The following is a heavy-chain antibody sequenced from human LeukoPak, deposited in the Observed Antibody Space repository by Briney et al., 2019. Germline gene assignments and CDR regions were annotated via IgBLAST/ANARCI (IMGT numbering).Heavy chain of an antibody. Sequence: PSQTLSLTCTVSGGSISSGDYYWSWIRQPPGKGLEWIGYIYYSGSTYYNPSLKSRVTISVDTSKNQFSLKLSSVTAADTAVYYCAREGGIMITFGGVFNAFDIWGQGTMVTVSS. CDR2: IYYSGST. CDR1: GGSISSGDYY. D-gene: IGHD3-16*01. V-gene: IGHV4-30-4*01. CDR3: AREGGIMITFGGVFNAFDI. J-gene: IGHJ3*02.